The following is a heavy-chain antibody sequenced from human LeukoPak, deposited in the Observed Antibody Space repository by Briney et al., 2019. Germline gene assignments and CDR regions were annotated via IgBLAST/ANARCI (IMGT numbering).Heavy chain of an antibody. CDR1: GFTFSSSG. CDR2: IRFDRSNK. V-gene: IGHV3-30*02. CDR3: AKDYDFWSGYYSPTRGYFDY. Sequence: GGSLRLSCAASGFTFSSSGMHWVRQAPGKGLEWVAFIRFDRSNKYYADSVKGRFTISRDNSKNTLYLQMNSLRAEDAAVYYCAKDYDFWSGYYSPTRGYFDYWGQGTLVTVSS. J-gene: IGHJ4*02. D-gene: IGHD3-3*01.